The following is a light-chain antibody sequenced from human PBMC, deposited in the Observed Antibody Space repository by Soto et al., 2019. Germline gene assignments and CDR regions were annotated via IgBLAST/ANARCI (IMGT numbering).Light chain of an antibody. CDR3: QLYGISPH. V-gene: IGKV3-20*01. J-gene: IGKJ5*01. CDR2: GAS. CDR1: QSVSSSY. Sequence: ENVLTQSPGTLSLSPGERATLSCRASQSVSSSYLAWYQQKPGQAPRLLIYGASSRATGIPDRFSGSGSGTDFTLTINRLEPEDFAVYYCQLYGISPHFGQGTRLEIK.